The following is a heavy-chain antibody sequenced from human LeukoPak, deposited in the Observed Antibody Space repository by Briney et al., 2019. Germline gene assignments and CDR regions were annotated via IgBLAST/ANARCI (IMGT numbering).Heavy chain of an antibody. J-gene: IGHJ4*02. CDR1: GGSISSGGYY. V-gene: IGHV4-31*03. Sequence: SETLSLTCTVSGGSISSGGYYWSWIRQHPGKGLEWIGYIYYSGSTYYNPSLKSRVTISVDTSKNQFSLKLSSVTAADTAVHYCARFRDSSGPPGFDYWGQGTLVTVSS. CDR3: ARFRDSSGPPGFDY. CDR2: IYYSGST. D-gene: IGHD3-22*01.